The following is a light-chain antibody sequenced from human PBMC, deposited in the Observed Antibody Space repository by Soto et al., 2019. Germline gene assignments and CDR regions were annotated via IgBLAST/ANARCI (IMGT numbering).Light chain of an antibody. CDR1: QNIDIY. CDR2: TTS. Sequence: DVQMTQSPSSLSASVGDRVTITCRASQNIDIYLNWYQQKPGRPPTLPIYTTSRLLSGVPTRCSGSGSGTDFTLTISNLQPEDFATYSCHQSYITPPAFGQGTKVGIK. V-gene: IGKV1-39*01. J-gene: IGKJ2*01. CDR3: HQSYITPPA.